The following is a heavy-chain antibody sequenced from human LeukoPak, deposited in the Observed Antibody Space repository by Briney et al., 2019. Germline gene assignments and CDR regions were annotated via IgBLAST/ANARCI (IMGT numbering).Heavy chain of an antibody. CDR1: GGSFSGYY. D-gene: IGHD2-2*01. V-gene: IGHV4-34*01. J-gene: IGHJ5*02. CDR3: ARGYRSPAAIGVPLDP. CDR2: INHSGST. Sequence: SETLSLTCAVNGGSFSGYYWSWIRQPPGKGLEWIGEINHSGSTNYNPSLKSRVTISVDTSKNQFSLKLSSVTAADTAVYYCARGYRSPAAIGVPLDPWGQGTLVTVSS.